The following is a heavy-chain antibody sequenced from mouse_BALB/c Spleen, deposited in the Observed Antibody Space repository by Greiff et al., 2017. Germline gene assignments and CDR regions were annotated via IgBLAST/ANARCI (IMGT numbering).Heavy chain of an antibody. CDR2: IDPENGNT. Sequence: EVQLQQSGAELVRPGALVKLSCKASGFNIKDYYMHWVKQRPEQGLEWIGWIDPENGNTIYDPKFQGKASITADTSSNTAYLQLSSLTSEDTAVYYCASRGSYRSPFAYWGQGTLVTVSA. CDR3: ASRGSYRSPFAY. J-gene: IGHJ3*01. CDR1: GFNIKDYY. D-gene: IGHD2-12*01. V-gene: IGHV14-1*02.